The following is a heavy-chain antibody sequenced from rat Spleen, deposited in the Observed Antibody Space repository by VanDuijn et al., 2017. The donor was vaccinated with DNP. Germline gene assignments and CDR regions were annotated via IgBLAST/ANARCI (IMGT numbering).Heavy chain of an antibody. CDR2: VRYNGDT. CDR3: ARWHLYLSYFDY. J-gene: IGHJ2*01. Sequence: QVQLKESGPGPVQPSETLSLTCTVSGFPLINYGVNWVRQPPGKGLEWMGRVRYNGDTSYNSALKSRPRISRDTSKSQVLLEMNSLQTEDTAMYFCARWHLYLSYFDYWGQGVMVTVSS. V-gene: IGHV2-34*01. CDR1: GFPLINYG. D-gene: IGHD1-2*01.